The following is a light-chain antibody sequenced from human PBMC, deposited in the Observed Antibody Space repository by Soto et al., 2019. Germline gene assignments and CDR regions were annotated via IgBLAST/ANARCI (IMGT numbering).Light chain of an antibody. CDR2: STT. CDR3: LLSYSGVVGV. J-gene: IGLJ2*01. CDR1: TGAVTSGHY. Sequence: QAEVTQEPSLTVSPGGTVTLTCGSSTGAVTSGHYPYWFQQKPGQAPRTLIYSTTNKHSWTPARFSGSLLGDNAALTLSGAQPEDEADYYFLLSYSGVVGVFGGGTKVTVL. V-gene: IGLV7-46*01.